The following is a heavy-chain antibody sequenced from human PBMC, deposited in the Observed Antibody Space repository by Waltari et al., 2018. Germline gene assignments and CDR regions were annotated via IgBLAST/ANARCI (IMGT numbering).Heavy chain of an antibody. V-gene: IGHV3-30*04. D-gene: IGHD4-17*01. CDR3: ARGGGYGDYGSFDY. CDR2: ISYDGSNK. Sequence: QVQLVESGGGVVQPGRSLRLPCAASGFTFRSYAMHWVRQAPGKGRECVAVISYDGSNKYYADSVKGRFTISRDNSKNTLYLQMNSLRAEDTAVYYCARGGGYGDYGSFDYWGQGTLVTVSS. J-gene: IGHJ4*02. CDR1: GFTFRSYA.